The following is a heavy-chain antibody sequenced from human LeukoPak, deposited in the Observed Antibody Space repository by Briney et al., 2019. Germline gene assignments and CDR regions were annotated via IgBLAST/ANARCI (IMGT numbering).Heavy chain of an antibody. CDR2: INHSGGT. J-gene: IGHJ3*02. CDR1: GGSFSGYY. CDR3: ARGSRLTGTFDI. D-gene: IGHD3-9*01. Sequence: PSETPSLTCALYGGSFSGYYWTWIRQPPGKGLEWIGEINHSGGTNYSPSLKSRVTISLDTSKNQFSLKLTSVTAADTAVYYCARGSRLTGTFDIWGQGTMVTVSS. V-gene: IGHV4-34*01.